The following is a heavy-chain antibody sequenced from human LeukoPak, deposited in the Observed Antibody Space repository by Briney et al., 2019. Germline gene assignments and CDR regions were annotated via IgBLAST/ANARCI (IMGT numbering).Heavy chain of an antibody. CDR3: ARARTSIAALDY. V-gene: IGHV3-21*01. Sequence: PGGSLRLSCAASGFTFSSYSMNWVRQAPGKGLEWVSSISSSSSYIYYADSVKGRFTVSRDNAKNSLYLQMNSLRAEDTAVYYCARARTSIAALDYWGHGTLVTVSS. D-gene: IGHD6-6*01. J-gene: IGHJ4*01. CDR2: ISSSSSYI. CDR1: GFTFSSYS.